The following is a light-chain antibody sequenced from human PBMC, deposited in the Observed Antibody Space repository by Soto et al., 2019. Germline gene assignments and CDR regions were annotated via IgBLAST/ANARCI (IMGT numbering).Light chain of an antibody. Sequence: DIQMTQSPSTLSASVGDRVTITCRASQNINTWLAWYQQKPGKAPKLLIYKTSSLESGVPSRFSGSGSGTEFTLTISCLQPDDFATYYCQQYKTYSEVSFGGGTKVETK. CDR2: KTS. CDR1: QNINTW. CDR3: QQYKTYSEVS. V-gene: IGKV1-5*03. J-gene: IGKJ4*01.